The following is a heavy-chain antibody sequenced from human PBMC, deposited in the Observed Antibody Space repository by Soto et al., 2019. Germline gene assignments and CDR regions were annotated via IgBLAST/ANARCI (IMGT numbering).Heavy chain of an antibody. J-gene: IGHJ4*02. D-gene: IGHD2-2*03. CDR1: CFSISSFS. CDR2: IHYNGNT. V-gene: IGHV4-59*01. CDR3: AREGNLGRWIQPLDS. Sequence: SSETLSLTCTFSCFSISSFSWSWIPQPLGKGLEWIGNIHYNGNTKYSPSLKSRVTMSVDTSKNHFSLKLISVTTADTAVYFCAREGNLGRWIQPLDSWGQGTLVTV.